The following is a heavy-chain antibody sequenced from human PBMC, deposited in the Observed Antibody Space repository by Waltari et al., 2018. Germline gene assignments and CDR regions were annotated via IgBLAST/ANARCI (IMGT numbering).Heavy chain of an antibody. CDR3: ARLGREYLYEGLDV. CDR2: VLYTGKT. V-gene: IGHV4-59*01. J-gene: IGHJ6*02. D-gene: IGHD1-26*01. Sequence: QVQLQESGPGLVKPSETLALTCTVSGASMSRYYWNWIRQAPGKGLEWIGYVLYTGKTLYNPSLKSRVTILVDTSKNQFSLELNSVTAADTAVYFCARLGREYLYEGLDVWGQGTAVSVSS. CDR1: GASMSRYY.